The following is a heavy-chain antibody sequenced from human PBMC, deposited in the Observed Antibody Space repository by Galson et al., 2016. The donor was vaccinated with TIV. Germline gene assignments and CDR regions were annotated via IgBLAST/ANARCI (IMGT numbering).Heavy chain of an antibody. CDR2: IYPGDSET. D-gene: IGHD4-17*01. V-gene: IGHV5-51*01. J-gene: IGHJ6*02. Sequence: QSGAEVKKPGESLKISCKGSGYTFTNYWIVWVRQMPGKGLEWMGIIYPGDSETTYSPSFQGQVTISADKSISTAYLPGSSLKASDTAMYYCARHNGDDGPSGSYPYYFGMDVWGQGTAVTVSS. CDR1: GYTFTNYW. CDR3: ARHNGDDGPSGSYPYYFGMDV.